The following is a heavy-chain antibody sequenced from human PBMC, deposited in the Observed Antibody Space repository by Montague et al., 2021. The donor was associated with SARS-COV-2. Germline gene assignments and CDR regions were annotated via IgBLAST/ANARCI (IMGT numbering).Heavy chain of an antibody. CDR3: ARGVDMNWFDP. D-gene: IGHD2-15*01. Sequence: SETLSLSCTDSGGSISSYYWSWIRQPPGKGLEWIGYIYYSGSTNYNPSLKSRVTISVDTSKNQFSLKLSSVTAADTAVYYCARGVDMNWFDPWGQGTLVTVSS. J-gene: IGHJ5*02. CDR2: IYYSGST. CDR1: GGSISSYY. V-gene: IGHV4-59*01.